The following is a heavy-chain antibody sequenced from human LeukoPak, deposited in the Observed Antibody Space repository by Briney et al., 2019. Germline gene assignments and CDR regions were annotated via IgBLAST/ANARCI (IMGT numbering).Heavy chain of an antibody. D-gene: IGHD2-2*01. V-gene: IGHV1-46*01. CDR3: ARDPSSTSYYFDY. CDR1: GDTFTGYY. J-gene: IGHJ4*02. CDR2: INPSGGST. Sequence: ASVKVSCKASGDTFTGYYMHWVRQAPGQGLEWMGIINPSGGSTSYAQKFQGRVTMTRDMSTSTVYMELSSLRSEDTAVYYCARDPSSTSYYFDYWGQGTLVTVSS.